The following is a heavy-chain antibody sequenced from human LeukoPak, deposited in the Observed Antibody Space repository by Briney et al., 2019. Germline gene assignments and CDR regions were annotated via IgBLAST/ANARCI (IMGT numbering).Heavy chain of an antibody. J-gene: IGHJ5*01. Sequence: PGGSLRLSCAASGFTVSSSYMTWVRQAPGKGLEWVSIIYSGGNTYYADSVQGRFTISRVNSKNTLYLQMNSLRAEDTAVYHCASSREATSNWFVYWGQGTLVTVSS. CDR2: IYSGGNT. D-gene: IGHD2-2*01. CDR1: GFTVSSSY. V-gene: IGHV3-66*01. CDR3: ASSREATSNWFVY.